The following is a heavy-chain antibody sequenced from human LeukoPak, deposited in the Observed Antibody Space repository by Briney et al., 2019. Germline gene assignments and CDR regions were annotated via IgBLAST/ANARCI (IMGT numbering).Heavy chain of an antibody. V-gene: IGHV3-21*01. D-gene: IGHD6-13*01. CDR1: GFTFSSYS. CDR2: ISSSSSSYI. CDR3: ARGPSSNWSGLDF. Sequence: GGSLRLSCAVSGFTFSSYSMNWVRQAPGKGLEWVSSISSSSSSYIYYADSVKGRFTISRDNAKNSLYLQMNSLRAEDTAVYYCARGPSSNWSGLDFWGQGTLLTVSS. J-gene: IGHJ4*02.